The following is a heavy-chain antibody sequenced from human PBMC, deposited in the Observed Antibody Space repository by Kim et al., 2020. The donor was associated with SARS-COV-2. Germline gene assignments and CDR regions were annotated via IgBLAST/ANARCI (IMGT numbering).Heavy chain of an antibody. D-gene: IGHD2-15*01. Sequence: ASVKVSCKVSGYTLTELSMHWVRQAPGKGLEWMGGFDPEDGETIYAQKFQGRVTMTEDTSTDTAYMELSSLRSEDTAVYYCATAWSGYCSGGSCSPGWLGYWGQRTLVTVSS. CDR2: FDPEDGET. J-gene: IGHJ4*02. V-gene: IGHV1-24*01. CDR1: GYTLTELS. CDR3: ATAWSGYCSGGSCSPGWLGY.